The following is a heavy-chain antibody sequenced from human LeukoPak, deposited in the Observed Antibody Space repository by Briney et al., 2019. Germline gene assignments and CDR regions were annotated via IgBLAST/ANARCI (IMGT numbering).Heavy chain of an antibody. D-gene: IGHD6-13*01. Sequence: PSETLSLTCTVSGGSISSYYWSWIRQPPGRGLEWIGHIYYSGSTNYNPSLKSRVTISVDTSKNQFSLKLSSVTAADTAVYYCARHFPSSWCVYGRGFDPWGQGTLVTVSS. V-gene: IGHV4-59*01. CDR2: IYYSGST. J-gene: IGHJ5*02. CDR3: ARHFPSSWCVYGRGFDP. CDR1: GGSISSYY.